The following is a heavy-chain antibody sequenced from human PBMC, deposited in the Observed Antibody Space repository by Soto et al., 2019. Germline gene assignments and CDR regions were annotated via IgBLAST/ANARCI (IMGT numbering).Heavy chain of an antibody. V-gene: IGHV5-51*01. D-gene: IGHD3-10*01. CDR2: IYPGDSDT. Sequence: GESLKISCKGSGYSFTSYWIGWVRQMPGKGLEWMGIIYPGDSDTRYSPSFQGQVTISADKSISTAYLQWSSLKASDAAMYYCARSLYGSKTSYYGMDVWGQGTTVTVSS. CDR3: ARSLYGSKTSYYGMDV. J-gene: IGHJ6*02. CDR1: GYSFTSYW.